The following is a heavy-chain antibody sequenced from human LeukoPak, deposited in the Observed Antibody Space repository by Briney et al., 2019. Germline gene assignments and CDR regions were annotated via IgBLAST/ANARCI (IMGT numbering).Heavy chain of an antibody. CDR1: GFSFSTYA. CDR3: ARDWMRYSTH. Sequence: GGSLRLSCAASGFSFSTYAMHWVRQAPGKGLEWVAVISYDETNKYYADSVQGRFTISRDNSKNTLYLQMNSLRAEDTAVYYCARDWMRYSTHWGQGTLVTVSS. CDR2: ISYDETNK. D-gene: IGHD5-12*01. V-gene: IGHV3-30*04. J-gene: IGHJ4*02.